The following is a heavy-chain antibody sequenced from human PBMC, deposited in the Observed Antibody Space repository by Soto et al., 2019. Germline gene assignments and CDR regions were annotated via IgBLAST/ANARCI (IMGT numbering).Heavy chain of an antibody. CDR1: GGSISGNY. CDR2: IYYSGST. D-gene: IGHD2-15*01. CDR3: ARTPIGYCSGGTCSNWFDP. J-gene: IGHJ5*02. V-gene: IGHV4-59*08. Sequence: QVQLQESGPGLVRPSETLSLTCTVSGGSISGNYWSWIRQPPGRGLEWIGYIYYSGSTYVSPSLKSQVTMSVDTSENQFFLKLRSVTAADTAVYYCARTPIGYCSGGTCSNWFDPWGQGTLVTVSS.